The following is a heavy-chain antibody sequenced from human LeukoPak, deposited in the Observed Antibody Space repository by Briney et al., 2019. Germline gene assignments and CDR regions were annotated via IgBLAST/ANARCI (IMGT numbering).Heavy chain of an antibody. CDR3: ARGTGIAVAGKRAFDY. V-gene: IGHV1-2*02. CDR2: INPNSGGT. D-gene: IGHD6-19*01. J-gene: IGHJ4*02. CDR1: GYTFTGYY. Sequence: ASVKVSCKASGYTFTGYYMHWVRQAPGQGLEWMGWINPNSGGTNYAQKFQGRVTMTRDTSISTAYMELSRLRSDDTAVYYCARGTGIAVAGKRAFDYWGQGTLATVSS.